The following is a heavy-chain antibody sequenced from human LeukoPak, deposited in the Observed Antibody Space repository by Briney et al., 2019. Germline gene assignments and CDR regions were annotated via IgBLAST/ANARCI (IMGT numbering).Heavy chain of an antibody. J-gene: IGHJ4*02. V-gene: IGHV4-59*08. Sequence: SETLSLTCTVSGGSISSYYWSWNRQPPGKGLEWIGYIYYSGSTNYNPSLKSRVTISVDTSKNQFSLKLSSVTAADTAVYYCASGLITMIVVVPPAYWGQGTLVTVSS. CDR2: IYYSGST. CDR1: GGSISSYY. CDR3: ASGLITMIVVVPPAY. D-gene: IGHD3-22*01.